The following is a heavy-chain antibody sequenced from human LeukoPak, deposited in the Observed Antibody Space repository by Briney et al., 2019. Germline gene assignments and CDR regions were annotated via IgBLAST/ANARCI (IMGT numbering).Heavy chain of an antibody. Sequence: SETLSLTCTVSGGSISSGGYYWSWIRQPPGKGLEWIGEINHSGSTNYNPSLKSRVTISVDTSKNQFSLKLSSVTAADTAVYYCARAPYYYDSSGYRGRFDYWGQGTLVTVSS. CDR1: GGSISSGGYY. J-gene: IGHJ4*02. V-gene: IGHV4-39*07. CDR3: ARAPYYYDSSGYRGRFDY. CDR2: INHSGST. D-gene: IGHD3-22*01.